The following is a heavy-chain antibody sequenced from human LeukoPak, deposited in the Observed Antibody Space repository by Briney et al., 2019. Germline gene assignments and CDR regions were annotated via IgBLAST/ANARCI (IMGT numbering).Heavy chain of an antibody. CDR3: ARGCGGDCYSAHYYYYYMDA. Sequence: GESLKISCKGSGYSFTSYWIGWVRQMPGKGLEWMGIIYPGDSDTRYSPSFQGQVTISADKSISTAYLQWSSLKASDTAMYYCARGCGGDCYSAHYYYYYMDAWGKGTTVTVSS. D-gene: IGHD2-21*01. J-gene: IGHJ6*03. CDR1: GYSFTSYW. CDR2: IYPGDSDT. V-gene: IGHV5-51*01.